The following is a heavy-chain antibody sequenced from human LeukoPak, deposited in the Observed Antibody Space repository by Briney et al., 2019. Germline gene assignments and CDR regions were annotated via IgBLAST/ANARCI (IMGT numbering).Heavy chain of an antibody. D-gene: IGHD3-22*01. V-gene: IGHV4-4*07. CDR1: GGSIINYY. Sequence: SETLSLTCTVSGGSIINYYWSWIRQSAGTGLEWVGRIYITGSTNYNPSLQSRLSMSVDPSKNQFSLRLTSVSAADTAVYYCARLKYYDSTGYSPGYYMDVWGKGITVTVSS. J-gene: IGHJ6*03. CDR2: IYITGST. CDR3: ARLKYYDSTGYSPGYYMDV.